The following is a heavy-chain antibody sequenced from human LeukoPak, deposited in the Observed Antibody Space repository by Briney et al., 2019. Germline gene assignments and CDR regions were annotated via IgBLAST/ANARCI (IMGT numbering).Heavy chain of an antibody. Sequence: PGGSLRLSCAASGFTFSSYAMSWVRQAPGKGLEWVSAISGSGATTYYTDSVKGRFTISRDNSKHTLYLQMNSLRAEDTAVYYCAKGHDFWGAYHDYWGQGTLVTVSS. CDR2: ISGSGATT. J-gene: IGHJ4*02. CDR1: GFTFSSYA. V-gene: IGHV3-23*01. D-gene: IGHD3-3*01. CDR3: AKGHDFWGAYHDY.